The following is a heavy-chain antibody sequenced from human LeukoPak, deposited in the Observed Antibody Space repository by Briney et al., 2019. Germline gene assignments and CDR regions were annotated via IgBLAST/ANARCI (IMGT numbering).Heavy chain of an antibody. CDR1: GGSISSYY. J-gene: IGHJ4*02. Sequence: SEPLSLTCTVSGGSISSYYLSWLRQPPGKGLEWIGYIYYSGSTNYNPSLKSRVTISVDTSKNQFSLKLSSVTAADTAVYYCARDQGDYWGQGTLVTVSS. V-gene: IGHV4-59*01. CDR3: ARDQGDY. CDR2: IYYSGST.